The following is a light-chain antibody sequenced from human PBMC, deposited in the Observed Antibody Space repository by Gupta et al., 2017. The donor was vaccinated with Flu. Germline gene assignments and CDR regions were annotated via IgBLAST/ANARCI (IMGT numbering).Light chain of an antibody. V-gene: IGKV1-5*03. J-gene: IGKJ2*01. CDR3: QHYSSYPYT. Sequence: DIQMTQSPSTLSASLGDRVTITCRASQTISTWLAWYQQKPEKAPKLLIYEASTLHGGVPSRFSGSGSETDFSLTISSLQPDDFATYYCQHYSSYPYTFGQGTKLEIK. CDR1: QTISTW. CDR2: EAS.